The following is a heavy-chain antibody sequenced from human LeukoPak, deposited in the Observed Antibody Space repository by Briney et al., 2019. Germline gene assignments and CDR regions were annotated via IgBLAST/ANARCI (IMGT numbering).Heavy chain of an antibody. CDR2: IQDSGIT. CDR3: AGRGYRYSRD. J-gene: IGHJ1*01. Sequence: SETLSLICNVSGDSVTSGYWSWIRQSPGKGMEWIGFIQDSGITDYNASLKSRLLMSLDISKDQFSLNLRSVTAADTAGYHYAGRGYRYSRDWGQGILVTISS. D-gene: IGHD5-18*01. CDR1: GDSVTSGY. V-gene: IGHV4-4*09.